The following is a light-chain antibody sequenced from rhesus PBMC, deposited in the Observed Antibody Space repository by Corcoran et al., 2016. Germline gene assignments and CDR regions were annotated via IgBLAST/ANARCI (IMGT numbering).Light chain of an antibody. V-gene: IGKV3-42*01. CDR1: QSVSSS. CDR2: GAS. CDR3: QQDYSWPWT. Sequence: EIVMTQSPATLSLSPGERATLSCRASQSVSSSLAWYQQTPGQAPTLLLLGASRRATGLPDMFRGSGSGTDVTLTISSLEPEDVGVYYCQQDYSWPWTFGQGTKVEIK. J-gene: IGKJ1*01.